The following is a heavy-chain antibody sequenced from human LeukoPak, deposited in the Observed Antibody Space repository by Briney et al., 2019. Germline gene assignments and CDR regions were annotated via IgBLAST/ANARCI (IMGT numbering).Heavy chain of an antibody. CDR1: GYTFTEYY. CDR3: ASVIAASGTRNWYFDL. J-gene: IGHJ2*01. Sequence: ASVKVSCKASGYTFTEYYMHWVRQAPGQGLEWMGWINPNSGDTNYAQKFQGWVTMTRDTSISTAYMELSRLRSDDMAVYFCASVIAASGTRNWYFDLWGRGTLVTVSS. V-gene: IGHV1-2*04. CDR2: INPNSGDT. D-gene: IGHD6-13*01.